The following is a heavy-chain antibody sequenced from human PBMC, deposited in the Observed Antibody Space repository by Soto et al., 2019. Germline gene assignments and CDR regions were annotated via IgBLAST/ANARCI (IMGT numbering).Heavy chain of an antibody. V-gene: IGHV3-11*03. Sequence: PGXSLILSCAASGFTFSDYYMSCIRQAPWKGLEWVSYISSSSSYTNYADSVKGRFTTSRDNAKNSLYLQMNSLRAEDTAVYYCARSYSSGWFWFDPWGQGTLVTVSS. CDR3: ARSYSSGWFWFDP. J-gene: IGHJ5*02. CDR2: ISSSSSYT. CDR1: GFTFSDYY. D-gene: IGHD6-19*01.